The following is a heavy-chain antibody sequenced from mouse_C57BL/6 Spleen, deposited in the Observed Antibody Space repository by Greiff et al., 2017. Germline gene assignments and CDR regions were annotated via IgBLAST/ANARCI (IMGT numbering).Heavy chain of an antibody. J-gene: IGHJ2*01. V-gene: IGHV5-6*01. CDR3: ARQGRDYFDY. CDR1: GFTFSSYG. Sequence: EVQLVESGGDLVKPGGSLKLSCAASGFTFSSYGMSWVRQTPDKRLEWVATISSGGSYTYYPDSVKGRFTISRDNAKNTLYLQKSSLKSEDTAMYYCARQGRDYFDYWGQGTTLTVSS. CDR2: ISSGGSYT.